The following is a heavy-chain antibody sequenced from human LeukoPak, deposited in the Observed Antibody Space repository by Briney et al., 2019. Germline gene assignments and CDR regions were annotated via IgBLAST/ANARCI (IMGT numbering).Heavy chain of an antibody. CDR3: ARVVVVAAGGDYYYYYGMDV. D-gene: IGHD2-15*01. Sequence: ASVKVSRKASGGTFSSYAISSVRQAPGQGLEWMGGIIPIFGTANYAQKFQGRVTITADKSTSTAYMELSSLRSEDTAVYYCARVVVVAAGGDYYYYYGMDVWGKGTTVTVSS. V-gene: IGHV1-69*06. J-gene: IGHJ6*04. CDR2: IIPIFGTA. CDR1: GGTFSSYA.